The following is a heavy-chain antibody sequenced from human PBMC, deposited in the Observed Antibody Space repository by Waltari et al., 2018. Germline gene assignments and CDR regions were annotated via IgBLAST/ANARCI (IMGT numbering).Heavy chain of an antibody. J-gene: IGHJ3*02. CDR2: DGSRK. Sequence: DGSRKYYLDSVRGRFSISRDNTKNSVDLQMNSLRAGDTAVYYCARDDSSSGSYDAFDIWGQGTMVAVSS. D-gene: IGHD3-22*01. V-gene: IGHV3-7*01. CDR3: ARDDSSSGSYDAFDI.